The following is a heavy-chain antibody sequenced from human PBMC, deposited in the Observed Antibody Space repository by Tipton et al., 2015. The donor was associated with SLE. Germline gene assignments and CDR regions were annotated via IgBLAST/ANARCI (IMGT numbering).Heavy chain of an antibody. CDR2: ISYDGSNK. V-gene: IGHV3-30-3*01. J-gene: IGHJ2*01. D-gene: IGHD6-19*01. Sequence: RSLRLSCAASGFTFSSYAMHWVRQAPGKGLEWVAVISYDGSNKYYADSVKGRFTISRDNSKNTLYLQMNSLRAEDTAVYYCARARYSSGLLGYFDLWGRGTLVTVSS. CDR1: GFTFSSYA. CDR3: ARARYSSGLLGYFDL.